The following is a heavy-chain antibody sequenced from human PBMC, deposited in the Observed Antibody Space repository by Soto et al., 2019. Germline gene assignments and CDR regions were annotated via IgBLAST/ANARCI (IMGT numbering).Heavy chain of an antibody. CDR1: GFTFSSHG. CDR3: AKGGWLED. Sequence: EVQLLESGGGLVQPGGSLRLPCAASGFTFSSHGMSWVRQAPGKGLEWVSGISAGSNSINYADSVKGRFIISRDNSKNTLYLQMSGLRVEDTAVYYCAKGGWLEDWGQVTLVTVSS. D-gene: IGHD6-19*01. J-gene: IGHJ4*02. V-gene: IGHV3-23*01. CDR2: ISAGSNSI.